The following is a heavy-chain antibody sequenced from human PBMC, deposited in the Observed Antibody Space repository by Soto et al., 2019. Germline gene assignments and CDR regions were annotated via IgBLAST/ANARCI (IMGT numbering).Heavy chain of an antibody. Sequence: SVKVSCKASGGTFSSYAISWVRQAPGQGLEWMGGIIPIFGTANYAQTFQGRVTITADESTSTAYMELSSLRSEDTAVYYCASRVRSSGWYYWFDPWGQGTLVTVSS. CDR3: ASRVRSSGWYYWFDP. D-gene: IGHD6-19*01. J-gene: IGHJ5*02. V-gene: IGHV1-69*13. CDR2: IIPIFGTA. CDR1: GGTFSSYA.